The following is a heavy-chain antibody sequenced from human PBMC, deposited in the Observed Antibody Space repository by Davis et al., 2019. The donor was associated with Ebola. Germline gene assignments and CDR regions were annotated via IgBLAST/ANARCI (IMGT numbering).Heavy chain of an antibody. V-gene: IGHV5-51*01. D-gene: IGHD1-7*01. J-gene: IGHJ3*01. Sequence: KVSCKASGYKFSSYWIAWVRQMPGRGLESMGIIYPGDSVPRYSPSFQGQVTISIDKSISTAYLQWSSLKASDTAMYYCALTATMRRGWGQGTKVTVSS. CDR1: GYKFSSYW. CDR2: IYPGDSVP. CDR3: ALTATMRRG.